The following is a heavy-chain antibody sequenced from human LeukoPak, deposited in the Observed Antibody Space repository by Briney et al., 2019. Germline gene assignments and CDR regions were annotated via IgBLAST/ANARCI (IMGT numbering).Heavy chain of an antibody. CDR1: GFTFSKSW. D-gene: IGHD1-26*01. J-gene: IGHJ4*02. CDR2: IKPDGTEK. Sequence: GGSLRLSSAASGFTFSKSWMSWARQAPGKGLECVANIKPDGTEKYYVDSVKGRFTISRDNAKNSLYLQMNSLRAEDTAVYYCASGIYFEYWGKGTLVTVSS. CDR3: ASGIYFEY. V-gene: IGHV3-7*01.